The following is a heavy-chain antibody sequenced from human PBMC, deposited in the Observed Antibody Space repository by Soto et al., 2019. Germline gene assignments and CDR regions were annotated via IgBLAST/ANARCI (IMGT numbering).Heavy chain of an antibody. CDR1: GGTFSSYT. CDR3: AREGYCSSTSCYGRYYYYYMDV. V-gene: IGHV1-69*08. D-gene: IGHD2-2*01. Sequence: QVQLVQSGAEVTKPGASVKVSCKASGGTFSSYTISWVRQAPGQGIEWMGRIIPILGIANYAQKFQGRVTITADKSTSTAYMELSSLRSEDTAVYYCAREGYCSSTSCYGRYYYYYMDVWGKGTTVTVSS. J-gene: IGHJ6*03. CDR2: IIPILGIA.